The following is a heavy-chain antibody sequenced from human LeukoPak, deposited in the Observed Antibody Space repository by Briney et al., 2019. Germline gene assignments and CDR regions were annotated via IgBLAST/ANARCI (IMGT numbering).Heavy chain of an antibody. J-gene: IGHJ4*02. CDR2: ISGGGGTT. Sequence: QPGGSLRPSCATSGFNFSNYAMTWVRQAPGKGLGWVSSISGGGGTTYYGDSVKGRVTVSRDSSKNTLHLQMNSLRLEDTAVYYCARGTVWLYPRILIDWGQGVLVTVSS. CDR3: ARGTVWLYPRILID. CDR1: GFNFSNYA. D-gene: IGHD3-9*01. V-gene: IGHV3-23*01.